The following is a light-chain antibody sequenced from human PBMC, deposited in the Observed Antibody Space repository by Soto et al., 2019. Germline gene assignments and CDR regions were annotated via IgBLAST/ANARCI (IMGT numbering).Light chain of an antibody. Sequence: DIQLTQSPSFLSASVGDRVSITCRASQGITSYLAWYQQKPGKAPKLLIYAASTLQSGVPSRFSGSGSGTEFTLTISSLQPEDFATYYGQRLKSFPVIFGQGTRLEIK. CDR1: QGITSY. V-gene: IGKV1-9*01. CDR2: AAS. CDR3: QRLKSFPVI. J-gene: IGKJ5*01.